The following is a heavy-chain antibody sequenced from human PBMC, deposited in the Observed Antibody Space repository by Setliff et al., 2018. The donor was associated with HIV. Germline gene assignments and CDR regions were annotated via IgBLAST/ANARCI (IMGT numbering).Heavy chain of an antibody. Sequence: GGSLRLSCAGSGFTFRDYWMHWVRQTPGKGLVWVARIDNDGRDTDYADFVGGRFTISRDNSKNTLYLQMNSLRAEDMAVYYCARVVDTSGGYWGSFYRYMDVWGKGTTVTVSS. V-gene: IGHV3-74*01. CDR1: GFTFRDYW. CDR2: IDNDGRDT. J-gene: IGHJ6*03. CDR3: ARVVDTSGGYWGSFYRYMDV. D-gene: IGHD3-10*01.